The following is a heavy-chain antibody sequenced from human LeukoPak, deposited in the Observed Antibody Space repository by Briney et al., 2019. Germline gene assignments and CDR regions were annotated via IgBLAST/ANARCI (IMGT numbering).Heavy chain of an antibody. V-gene: IGHV1-46*01. CDR3: AKIDSSGWDDGDY. CDR1: GYTFTSYY. D-gene: IGHD6-19*01. J-gene: IGHJ4*02. CDR2: INPSGGST. Sequence: GASVKVSCKASGYTFTSYYMHWVRQAPGQGLEWMGIINPSGGSTSYAQKFQGRVTMTRDTSTSTVYMELSSLRSDDTAVYYCAKIDSSGWDDGDYWGQGTLVTVSS.